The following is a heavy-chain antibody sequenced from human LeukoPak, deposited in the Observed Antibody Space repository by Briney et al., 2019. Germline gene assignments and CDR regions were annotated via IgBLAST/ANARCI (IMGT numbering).Heavy chain of an antibody. CDR1: GGSISSYY. CDR2: IYYSGST. CDR3: ARVNGDPLDY. V-gene: IGHV4-59*08. D-gene: IGHD4-17*01. J-gene: IGHJ4*02. Sequence: SETLSLTCTVSGGSISSYYWSWIRQPPGKGLEWIGYIYYSGSTNYNPSLKSRVTISVDTSKNQFSLKLSSVTAADTAVYYCARVNGDPLDYWGQGTLVTVSS.